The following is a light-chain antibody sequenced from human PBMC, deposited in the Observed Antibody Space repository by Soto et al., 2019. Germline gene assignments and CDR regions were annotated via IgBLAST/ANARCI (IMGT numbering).Light chain of an antibody. Sequence: EIFFTQSPDTLSLSPGERATLSCRASQSVTNYIALYQQRPGQAPRLLIYDASNRATGVPARFSGSGSGTDFTLTISDLEPADFGLYYCQQRLNWPPGFGQGTKVDIK. J-gene: IGKJ1*01. V-gene: IGKV3-11*01. CDR1: QSVTNY. CDR3: QQRLNWPPG. CDR2: DAS.